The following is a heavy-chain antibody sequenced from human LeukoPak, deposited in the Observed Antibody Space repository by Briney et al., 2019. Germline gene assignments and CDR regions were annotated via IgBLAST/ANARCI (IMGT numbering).Heavy chain of an antibody. CDR1: GFTFSSYV. J-gene: IGHJ4*02. V-gene: IGHV3-23*01. D-gene: IGHD5-18*01. CDR3: ARRDTAMDFDY. CDR2: INCRAGST. Sequence: GGTLRLSYAASGFTFSSYVMSWVRQAPGKGLEWVSGINCRAGSTFFADSVKGRFTISRDNSRNTLFLQMNSLRADDTAVYYCARRDTAMDFDYWGQGTLVTVSS.